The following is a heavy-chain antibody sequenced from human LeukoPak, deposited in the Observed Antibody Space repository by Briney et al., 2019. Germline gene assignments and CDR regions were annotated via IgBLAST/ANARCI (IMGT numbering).Heavy chain of an antibody. CDR3: ARVPTFMIVDRRTVPEFDY. J-gene: IGHJ4*02. D-gene: IGHD3-22*01. CDR2: INPNSGGT. Sequence: GASVKVSCKASGYTFTGYYMHWVRQAPGQGLEWMGWINPNSGGTNYAQKFQGRVTMTRDTSISTAYMELSRLRSDDTAVYYCARVPTFMIVDRRTVPEFDYWGQGTLVTVPS. CDR1: GYTFTGYY. V-gene: IGHV1-2*02.